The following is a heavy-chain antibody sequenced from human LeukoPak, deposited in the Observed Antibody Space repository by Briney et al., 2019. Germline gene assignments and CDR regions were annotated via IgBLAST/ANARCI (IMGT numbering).Heavy chain of an antibody. V-gene: IGHV1-2*02. J-gene: IGHJ4*02. D-gene: IGHD6-19*01. Sequence: GASVKVSCKASGYTFTGYYMHWVRQAPGQGLEWMGWINPNSGGTNYAQKFQGRVTMTRDTSISTAYMELSRLRSDDTAVHYCARMFSSGWYGYFDYWGQGTLVTVSS. CDR3: ARMFSSGWYGYFDY. CDR2: INPNSGGT. CDR1: GYTFTGYY.